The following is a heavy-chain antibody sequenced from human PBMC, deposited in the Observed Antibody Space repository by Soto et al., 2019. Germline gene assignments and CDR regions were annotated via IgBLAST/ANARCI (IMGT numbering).Heavy chain of an antibody. CDR2: ISGSGGST. Sequence: GGSLRLSCAASGFTFSSYAMSWVRQAPGKGLEWVSAISGSGGSTYYADSVKGRFTISRDNSKNTLYLQMNSLRAEDTAVYYCAKCPRVRGAVRYYMDVWGKGTTVTVSS. D-gene: IGHD3-10*01. CDR1: GFTFSSYA. CDR3: AKCPRVRGAVRYYMDV. J-gene: IGHJ6*03. V-gene: IGHV3-23*01.